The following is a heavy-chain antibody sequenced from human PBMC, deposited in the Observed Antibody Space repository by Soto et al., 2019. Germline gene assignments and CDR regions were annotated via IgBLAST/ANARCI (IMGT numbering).Heavy chain of an antibody. CDR3: AIAYCGGYCYSNWYFDL. Sequence: ASVKVSCKASGGTFSSYAISWVRQAPGQGLEWMGGIIPIFGTANYAQKFQGRVTITADKSTSTAYMELSSLRSEDTAVYYCAIAYCGGYCYSNWYFDLWGRGTLVTVSS. D-gene: IGHD2-21*02. J-gene: IGHJ2*01. V-gene: IGHV1-69*06. CDR2: IIPIFGTA. CDR1: GGTFSSYA.